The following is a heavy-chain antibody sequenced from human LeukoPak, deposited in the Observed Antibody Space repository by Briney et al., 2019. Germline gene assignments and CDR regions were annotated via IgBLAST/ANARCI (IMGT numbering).Heavy chain of an antibody. Sequence: QTLTLTCAIYGDSVASNSANWNWNRQSPTRGLESLGSTYYRSNWNSDYAISVKSRITINPDTSMNQFSLHLKAVTPEDTAVYYCARDPDSSYEWGPFDPWGQGTLVTVSS. CDR3: ARDPDSSYEWGPFDP. CDR2: TYYRSNWNS. V-gene: IGHV6-1*01. J-gene: IGHJ5*02. D-gene: IGHD6-6*01. CDR1: GDSVASNSAN.